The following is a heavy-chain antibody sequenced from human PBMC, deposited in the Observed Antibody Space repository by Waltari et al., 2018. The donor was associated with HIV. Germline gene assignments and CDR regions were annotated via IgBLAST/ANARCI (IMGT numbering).Heavy chain of an antibody. CDR2: IIPSLGTT. Sequence: QVQLVQSGAEVKKPGSSVKVSCKASGGSFSNHGFNWVRQAPGHGLEWMGGIIPSLGTTNSAQKFRGRVTFTADDSTSTVYMELNSLKSDDTAVYYCARRSWSYGGGSSRIFDYWGQGTPVTVSS. CDR1: GGSFSNHG. J-gene: IGHJ4*02. CDR3: ARRSWSYGGGSSRIFDY. V-gene: IGHV1-69*01. D-gene: IGHD3-10*01.